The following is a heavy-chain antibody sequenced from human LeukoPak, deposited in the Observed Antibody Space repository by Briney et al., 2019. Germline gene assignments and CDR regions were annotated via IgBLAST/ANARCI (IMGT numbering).Heavy chain of an antibody. J-gene: IGHJ4*02. V-gene: IGHV3-30*04. CDR2: ISYDGSNK. D-gene: IGHD3-22*01. CDR1: GFTFSSYA. Sequence: PGGSLRLSCAASGFTFSSYAMHWVRQAPGKGLEWVAVISYDGSNKYYADSVKGRFTISRDNSKNTLYLQMNSLRAEDTAVYYCARDTSLYYYDSSGSRIDYWGQGTLVTVSS. CDR3: ARDTSLYYYDSSGSRIDY.